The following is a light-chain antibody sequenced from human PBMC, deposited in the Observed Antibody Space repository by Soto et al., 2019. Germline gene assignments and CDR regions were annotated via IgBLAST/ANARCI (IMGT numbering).Light chain of an antibody. CDR1: QSVGPN. V-gene: IGKV3-15*01. CDR2: GVS. Sequence: EIVLTQSPATLSVSPGERSTLSCRASQSVGPNLVWYQQKFGQAPRLLIYGVSTRATGVPARFSGSGSGTEFTLTISSLQPEDFATYYCQQLSSYLITFGQGTRLEIK. J-gene: IGKJ5*01. CDR3: QQLSSYLIT.